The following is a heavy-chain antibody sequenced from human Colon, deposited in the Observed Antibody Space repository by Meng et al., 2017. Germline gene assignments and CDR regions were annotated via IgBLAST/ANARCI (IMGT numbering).Heavy chain of an antibody. J-gene: IGHJ4*02. CDR3: ARSSEFGQYLDS. CDR1: GFTFDDHG. V-gene: IGHV3-20*04. CDR2: INWNGGST. D-gene: IGHD3-10*01. Sequence: GESLKISCAASGFTFDDHGMSWVRQAPGKGLEWVSGINWNGGSTGYADSVKGRFTISRDNAKNSLSLQMNSLRAEDTALYYCARSSEFGQYLDSWGQGTLVTVSS.